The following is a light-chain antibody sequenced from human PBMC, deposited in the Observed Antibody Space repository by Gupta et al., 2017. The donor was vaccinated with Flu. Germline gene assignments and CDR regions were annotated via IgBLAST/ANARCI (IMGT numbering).Light chain of an antibody. Sequence: TGTNSDIGDYNYVSWYQQHPGKAPKLMIYEVSKRSAGVATLFGGTKAGNAAFLTSAGHQAEEDADYYWGSYGAVGVFGGGTKVTVL. J-gene: IGLJ2*01. CDR1: NSDIGDYNY. CDR3: GSYGAVGV. V-gene: IGLV2-14*01. CDR2: EVS.